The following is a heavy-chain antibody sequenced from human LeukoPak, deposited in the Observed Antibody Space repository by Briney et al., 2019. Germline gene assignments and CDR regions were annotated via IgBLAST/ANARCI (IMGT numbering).Heavy chain of an antibody. CDR2: ISSSSSYI. D-gene: IGHD2-21*02. CDR1: GFTFSSYS. Sequence: PGGSLRLSCAASGFTFSSYSMNWVRQAPGKGLEWVSSISSSSSYIYYADSVTARFTLSRDTAQNSLYLQMNSLRAEDTAPYYCARDFLPVVVTATPSPSVDPWGQGTLVTVSS. J-gene: IGHJ5*02. V-gene: IGHV3-21*01. CDR3: ARDFLPVVVTATPSPSVDP.